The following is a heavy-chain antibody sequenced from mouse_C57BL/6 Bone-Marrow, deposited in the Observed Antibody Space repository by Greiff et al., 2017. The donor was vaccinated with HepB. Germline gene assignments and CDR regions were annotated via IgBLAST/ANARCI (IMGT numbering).Heavy chain of an antibody. CDR1: GYTFTSYW. Sequence: QVQLQQPGAELVKPGASVKLSCKASGYTFTSYWMHWVKQRPGQGLEWIGMIHPNSGSTNYNEKFKSKATLTVDKSSSTAYMQLSSLTSEDSAVYYCANYGSRRCYFDYWGQGTTLTVSS. J-gene: IGHJ2*01. V-gene: IGHV1-64*01. D-gene: IGHD1-1*01. CDR2: IHPNSGST. CDR3: ANYGSRRCYFDY.